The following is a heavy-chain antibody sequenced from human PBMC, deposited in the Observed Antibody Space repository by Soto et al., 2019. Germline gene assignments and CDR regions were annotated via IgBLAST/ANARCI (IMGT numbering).Heavy chain of an antibody. CDR3: ARDSSSGEGFDF. CDR2: IWYDGNSK. D-gene: IGHD7-27*01. J-gene: IGHJ4*02. Sequence: QVQLVESGGGVVQPGRSLRLSYAASGFTFSSYGMHWVRQAPGKGLEWMAVIWYDGNSKDYGDSVRGRFTVSRDNSKNRLYLQMDSLRAEDTAVYYCARDSSSGEGFDFWGQGTLVTVSS. V-gene: IGHV3-33*01. CDR1: GFTFSSYG.